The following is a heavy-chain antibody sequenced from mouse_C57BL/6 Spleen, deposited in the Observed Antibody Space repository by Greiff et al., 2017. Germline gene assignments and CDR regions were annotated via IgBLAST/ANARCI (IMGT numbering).Heavy chain of an antibody. CDR3: TRGGYSDGGFAY. V-gene: IGHV1-15*01. CDR1: GYTFTDYE. D-gene: IGHD2-3*01. CDR2: IDPETGGT. J-gene: IGHJ3*01. Sequence: QVQLQQSGAELVRPGASVTLSCKASGYTFTDYEMYWVKQTPVHGLEWIGAIDPETGGTAYNQKFKGKAILTADKSSSTAYMELRSLTSEDSAVYYCTRGGYSDGGFAYWGQGTLVTVSA.